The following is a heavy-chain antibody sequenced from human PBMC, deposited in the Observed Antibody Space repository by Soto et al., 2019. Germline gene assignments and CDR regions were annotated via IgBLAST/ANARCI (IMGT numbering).Heavy chain of an antibody. J-gene: IGHJ4*02. D-gene: IGHD1-1*01. V-gene: IGHV4-59*01. CDR2: IYYSGST. CDR3: ATGTVDLIDY. Sequence: SETLSLTCTVSGGSISSYYWSWFRQPPGKGLEWIGYIYYSGSTNYNPSLKSRVTISVDTSKNQFSLKLSSVTAADTAVYYCATGTVDLIDYWGQGALVTVSS. CDR1: GGSISSYY.